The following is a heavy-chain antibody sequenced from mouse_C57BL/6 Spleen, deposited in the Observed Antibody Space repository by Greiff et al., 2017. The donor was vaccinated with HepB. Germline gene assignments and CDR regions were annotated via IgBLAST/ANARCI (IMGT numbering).Heavy chain of an antibody. Sequence: LKQPGTELVKPGASVKLSCKASGYTFTSYWMHWVKQRPGQGLEWIGNINPSNGGTNYNEKFKSKATLTVDKSSSTAYMQLSSLTSEDSAVYYCARSGNPRTYYFDYWGQGTTLTVSS. CDR1: GYTFTSYW. CDR3: ARSGNPRTYYFDY. D-gene: IGHD2-1*01. V-gene: IGHV1-53*01. J-gene: IGHJ2*01. CDR2: INPSNGGT.